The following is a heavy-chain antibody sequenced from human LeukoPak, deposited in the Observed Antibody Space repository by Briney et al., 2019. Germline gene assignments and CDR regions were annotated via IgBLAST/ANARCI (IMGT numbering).Heavy chain of an antibody. CDR3: AKGTYSGYDGNYFDY. V-gene: IGHV3-43D*03. Sequence: PGGSLRLSCAASGFTFDDYAMHWVRQALGKGLEWVSLISWDGGSTYYADSVKGRFTISRDNSKNSLYLQMNSLRAEDTALYYCAKGTYSGYDGNYFDYWGQGTLVTVSS. CDR2: ISWDGGST. J-gene: IGHJ4*02. D-gene: IGHD5-12*01. CDR1: GFTFDDYA.